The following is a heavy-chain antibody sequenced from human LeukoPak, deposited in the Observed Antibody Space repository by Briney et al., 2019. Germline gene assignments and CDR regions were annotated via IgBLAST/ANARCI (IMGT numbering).Heavy chain of an antibody. Sequence: NPGGSLRLSYAASGFTFSSYSMNWVRQAPGKGLEWVSSISSRSSYIYYADSVKGRFTISRDNAKNSLYLQMNSLRAEDTAVYYCARVPPGLARRYYFDYWGQGTLVTVSS. CDR1: GFTFSSYS. CDR3: ARVPPGLARRYYFDY. V-gene: IGHV3-21*01. CDR2: ISSRSSYI. J-gene: IGHJ4*02. D-gene: IGHD6-19*01.